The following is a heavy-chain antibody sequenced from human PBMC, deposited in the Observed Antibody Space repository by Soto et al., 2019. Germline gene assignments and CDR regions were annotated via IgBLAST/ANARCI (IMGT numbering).Heavy chain of an antibody. CDR1: GGSVSSGNYY. D-gene: IGHD3-10*01. CDR2: IYYSGST. Sequence: QVQLQESGPGLVKPSETLSLTCTVSGGSVSSGNYYWSWIRQPPGKGLEWIGYIYYSGSTHYNSSLKSRVTISADTSKNQFSLSLSSVTAADTAVYYCARDIRGVRVDYWGQGTLVTVSS. J-gene: IGHJ4*02. V-gene: IGHV4-61*01. CDR3: ARDIRGVRVDY.